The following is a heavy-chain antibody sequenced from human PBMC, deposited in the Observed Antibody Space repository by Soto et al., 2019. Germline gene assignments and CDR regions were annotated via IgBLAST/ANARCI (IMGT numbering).Heavy chain of an antibody. CDR1: GYTFTSYG. V-gene: IGHV1-18*01. CDR2: ISAYNGNT. J-gene: IGHJ6*02. D-gene: IGHD2-2*01. Sequence: QVQLVQSGAEVKKPGASVKVSCKASGYTFTSYGISWVRQAPGQGLEWMGWISAYNGNTNYAQKLQGRVTMTTDTSTRRAYMEVRSLRSDDTAVYYCARVRGDIVVVPAATPYYYYGMDVWGQGTTVTVSS. CDR3: ARVRGDIVVVPAATPYYYYGMDV.